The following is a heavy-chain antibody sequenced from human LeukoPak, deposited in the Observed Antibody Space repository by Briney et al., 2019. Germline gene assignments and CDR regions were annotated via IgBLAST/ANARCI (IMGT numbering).Heavy chain of an antibody. D-gene: IGHD6-25*01. J-gene: IGHJ4*02. CDR1: GFTFSSYW. CDR2: IKQDGSDK. Sequence: GGSLRLSCAASGFTFSSYWMSWVRQAPGRGLEWVANIKQDGSDKYYVDSVKGRYTISRDNAKTSLYLEINSLRAEDTAVYYCARDSIAAAGTAFDYWGQGTLVTVSS. CDR3: ARDSIAAAGTAFDY. V-gene: IGHV3-7*01.